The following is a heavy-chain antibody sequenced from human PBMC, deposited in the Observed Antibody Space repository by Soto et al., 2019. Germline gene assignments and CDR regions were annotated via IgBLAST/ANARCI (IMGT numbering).Heavy chain of an antibody. J-gene: IGHJ3*02. V-gene: IGHV4-61*01. CDR1: GGSVTSDRYY. CDR2: VYYDGST. CDR3: ATTAGGAFDI. D-gene: IGHD3-10*01. Sequence: SETLSLTCTVSGGSVTSDRYYWSWIRQPPGKGLEWIGYVYYDGSTNYNPSLKSRVIISLDTSKRQFSLRLTSLTAADTAVYYCATTAGGAFDIWGPGTMVTV.